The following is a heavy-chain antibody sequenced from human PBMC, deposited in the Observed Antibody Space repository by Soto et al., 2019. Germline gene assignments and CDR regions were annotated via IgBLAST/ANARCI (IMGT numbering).Heavy chain of an antibody. V-gene: IGHV4-30-4*01. J-gene: IGHJ4*02. CDR1: AGSISSGDYY. Sequence: PSETLSLTCSLSAGSISSGDYYWSWIRQPPGKGLEWIGDIYYTGNTYYNPSLNNRVTISVDRSKNQFSLRLTSVTAADTAVYFCARLTFYDVLTGYYFDSWGQGTLVTVSS. CDR2: IYYTGNT. CDR3: ARLTFYDVLTGYYFDS. D-gene: IGHD3-9*01.